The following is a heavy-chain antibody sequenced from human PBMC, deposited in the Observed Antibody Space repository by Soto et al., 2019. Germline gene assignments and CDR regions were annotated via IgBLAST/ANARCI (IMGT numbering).Heavy chain of an antibody. D-gene: IGHD4-17*01. Sequence: GGSLRLSCAASGFTFDDYAMHWVRQAPGKGLEWVSGISWNSGSIADADSVKGRFTISRGNAKSSLYLQMNSLRAEDTALYFCARDSYDYGGYTGNYYYGMDVWGQGTTVTVSS. CDR2: ISWNSGSI. V-gene: IGHV3-9*01. CDR1: GFTFDDYA. J-gene: IGHJ6*02. CDR3: ARDSYDYGGYTGNYYYGMDV.